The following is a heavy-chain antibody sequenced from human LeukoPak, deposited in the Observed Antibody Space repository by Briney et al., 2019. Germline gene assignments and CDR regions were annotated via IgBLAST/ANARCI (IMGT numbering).Heavy chain of an antibody. Sequence: SGPALVKPTQTLTPTCTFSGFSLSTSGMCVSWIRQPPGKALEWLALIDWDDDKYYSTSLKTRLTISKDTSKNQVVLTMTNMDPVDTATYYCARIRYDSSGYYPGGFDYWGQGTLVTVSS. D-gene: IGHD3-22*01. CDR2: IDWDDDK. CDR1: GFSLSTSGMC. V-gene: IGHV2-70*01. CDR3: ARIRYDSSGYYPGGFDY. J-gene: IGHJ4*02.